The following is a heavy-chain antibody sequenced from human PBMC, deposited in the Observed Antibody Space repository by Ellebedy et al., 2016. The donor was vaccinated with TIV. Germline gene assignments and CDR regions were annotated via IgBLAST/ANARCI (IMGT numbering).Heavy chain of an antibody. CDR2: TYYRSKWLF. CDR1: GDSVSSNSVV. V-gene: IGHV6-1*01. D-gene: IGHD3-10*01. J-gene: IGHJ3*02. CDR3: TRKSRGSDM. Sequence: MPSETLSLTCAISGDSVSSNSVVWHWVRQSPSRGLEWLGRTYYRSKWLFDYEVSVKSRITISPDTSMNQFSLQLNSVTPEDTAVYYCTRKSRGSDMWGQGTTVTVSS.